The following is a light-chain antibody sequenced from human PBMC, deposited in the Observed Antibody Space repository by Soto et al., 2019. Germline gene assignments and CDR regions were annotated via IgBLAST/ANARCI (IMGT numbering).Light chain of an antibody. CDR3: QQYNNWPWT. V-gene: IGKV3-15*01. CDR2: GAS. J-gene: IGKJ1*01. Sequence: EIVMTQSPATLSVSPGGRATLSCRASQSISDTLAWYQQKPGQAPRLLIHGASTRATGFPARFSGSGSGTDFTLTISSLQSEDFEVYYCQQYNNWPWTLTQGTNVDIK. CDR1: QSISDT.